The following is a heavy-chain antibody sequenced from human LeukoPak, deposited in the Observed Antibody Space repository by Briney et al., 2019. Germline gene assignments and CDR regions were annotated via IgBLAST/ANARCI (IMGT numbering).Heavy chain of an antibody. CDR3: GSRWFD. V-gene: IGHV3-48*03. CDR2: ISSSGSTI. D-gene: IGHD4-23*01. Sequence: PGGSLRLSCAASGFTFSSYEMNWVRQTPGKGLEWVSYISSSGSTIYYADSVKGRFIISRDNAKNSLFLRMNSLRADDTAVYYCGSRWFDWGQGTLVTVSS. CDR1: GFTFSSYE. J-gene: IGHJ4*02.